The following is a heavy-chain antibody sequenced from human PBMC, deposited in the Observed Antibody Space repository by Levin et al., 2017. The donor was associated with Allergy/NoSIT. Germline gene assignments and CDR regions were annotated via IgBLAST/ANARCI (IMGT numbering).Heavy chain of an antibody. CDR1: GGSFSGFS. D-gene: IGHD1-26*01. V-gene: IGHV4-34*01. CDR2: IDHSGST. J-gene: IGHJ4*02. Sequence: SETLSLTCVVDGGSFSGFSWSWIRQAPGKGLEWIGEIDHSGSTTYNSSLKSRVIVSVDKSKNHVSLKLNSVTAADTGVYYCARQKSWVGLYCFDTWGQGTLVTVSS. CDR3: ARQKSWVGLYCFDT.